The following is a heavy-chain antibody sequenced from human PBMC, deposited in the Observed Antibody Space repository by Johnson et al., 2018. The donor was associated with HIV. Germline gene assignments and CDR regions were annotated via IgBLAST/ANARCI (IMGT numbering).Heavy chain of an antibody. D-gene: IGHD3-16*01. J-gene: IGHJ3*02. V-gene: IGHV3-66*01. Sequence: VQLVESGGDLVQPGGSLRLSCGASGFSVSNNYMSWVRQAPGKGLEWVSVIYSGGSTYYADSVKGRFTISRDNSKNTLFLQMKSLRAEETAVYYCAREGGSSRPDAFDIWGQGTMVTISS. CDR1: GFSVSNNY. CDR3: AREGGSSRPDAFDI. CDR2: IYSGGST.